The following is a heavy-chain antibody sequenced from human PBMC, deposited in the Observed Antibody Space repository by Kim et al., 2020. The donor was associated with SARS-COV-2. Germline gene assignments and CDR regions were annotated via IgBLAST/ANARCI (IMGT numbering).Heavy chain of an antibody. J-gene: IGHJ3*01. CDR1: GIPFSDYD. CDR3: ATWDRRGIFDV. CDR2: IRSRASII. Sequence: GGSLRLSCAASGIPFSDYDMAWIRQPPGKGLEWVSYIRSRASIIFYADSVKGRFTISRDNPKNSLYLQMNSLRVDDTAVYYCATWDRRGIFDVWGQGTMVTVSS. V-gene: IGHV3-11*01. D-gene: IGHD1-26*01.